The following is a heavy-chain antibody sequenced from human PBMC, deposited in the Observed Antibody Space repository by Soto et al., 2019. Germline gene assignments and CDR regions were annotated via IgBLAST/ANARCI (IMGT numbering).Heavy chain of an antibody. J-gene: IGHJ6*02. CDR1: GGSISSGGYY. Sequence: QVQLQESGPGLVKPSQTLSLTCTVSGGSISSGGYYWSWIRQHPGKGLEWIGYICYSGSTYHNPSLKSRVTISVDTSKNQFCMKLSSVTAADTAVYYCARGGRRSTGMDVWGQGTTVTVSS. CDR3: ARGGRRSTGMDV. V-gene: IGHV4-31*03. CDR2: ICYSGST.